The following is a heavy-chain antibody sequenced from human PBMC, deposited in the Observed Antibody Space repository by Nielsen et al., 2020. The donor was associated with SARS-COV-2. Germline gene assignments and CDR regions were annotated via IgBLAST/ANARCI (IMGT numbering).Heavy chain of an antibody. J-gene: IGHJ4*02. CDR3: ARQYTLTGTTLV. V-gene: IGHV4-61*01. CDR1: GGSVSSGSYY. D-gene: IGHD1-7*01. CDR2: IYYSGIT. Sequence: SETLSLTCTVSGGSVSSGSYYWSWVRQPPGKGLEWIGYIYYSGITYYNPSLKSRVTISVDTSKNQFSLKLSSVTAADTAVYYCARQYTLTGTTLVWGQGTLVTVSS.